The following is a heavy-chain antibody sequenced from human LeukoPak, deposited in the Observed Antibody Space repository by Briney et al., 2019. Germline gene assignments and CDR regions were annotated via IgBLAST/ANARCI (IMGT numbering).Heavy chain of an antibody. CDR3: ASLYYYDSSGDAFDI. J-gene: IGHJ3*02. CDR2: IIPIFGTA. CDR1: GGTFSSYA. V-gene: IGHV1-69*06. D-gene: IGHD3-22*01. Sequence: ASVKVSCKASGGTFSSYAISWVRQAPGQGLEWMGGIIPIFGTANYAQKFQGRVTITADKSTSTAYVELSSLRSEDTAVYYCASLYYYDSSGDAFDIWGQGTMVTVSS.